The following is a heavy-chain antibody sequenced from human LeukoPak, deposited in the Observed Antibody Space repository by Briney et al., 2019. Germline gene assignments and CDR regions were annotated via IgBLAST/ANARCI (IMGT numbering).Heavy chain of an antibody. J-gene: IGHJ4*02. CDR2: ISAYNGNT. D-gene: IGHD6-13*01. V-gene: IGHV1-18*01. Sequence: GATVKLSCKASGYTFTSYGISWVRQAPGQGLEWMGWISAYNGNTNYAQKLQGRVTMTTDTSTSTAYMELRSLRSDDTAVYYCARDSGSSWYGGGFDYWGQGTLVTVSS. CDR1: GYTFTSYG. CDR3: ARDSGSSWYGGGFDY.